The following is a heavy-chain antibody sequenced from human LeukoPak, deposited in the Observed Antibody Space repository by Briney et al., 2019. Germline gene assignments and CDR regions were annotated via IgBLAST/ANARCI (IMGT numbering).Heavy chain of an antibody. D-gene: IGHD5-12*01. V-gene: IGHV3-23*01. CDR3: ARDIELST. CDR1: GFMFRDAA. Sequence: PGGSLRLSWAASGFMFRDAAMTWVRQAPGKGLEWVSLIASSGLNTYYADSVRGRFTISRDNSKNTLSLQMNSLRVEDTAIYYCARDIELSTWGLGTLVTVSS. CDR2: IASSGLNT. J-gene: IGHJ3*01.